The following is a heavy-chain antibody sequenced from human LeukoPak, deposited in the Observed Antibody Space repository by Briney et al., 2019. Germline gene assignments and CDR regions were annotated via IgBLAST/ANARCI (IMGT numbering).Heavy chain of an antibody. CDR1: GFTFSSYG. V-gene: IGHV3-30*18. J-gene: IGHJ5*02. CDR3: AKGAYCSSTSCYTRDNWFDP. CDR2: ISYDGSNK. D-gene: IGHD2-2*01. Sequence: GGSLRLSCAASGFTFSSYGMHWVRQAPGKELEWVAVISYDGSNKYYADSVKGRFTISRDNSKNTLYLQMNSLRAEDTAVYYCAKGAYCSSTSCYTRDNWFDPWGQGTLVTVSS.